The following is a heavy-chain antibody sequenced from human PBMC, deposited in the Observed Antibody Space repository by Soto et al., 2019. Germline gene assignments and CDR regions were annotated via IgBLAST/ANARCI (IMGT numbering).Heavy chain of an antibody. CDR1: GFTFSSYG. V-gene: IGHV3-30*18. CDR3: AKDVGVGELWVHWFDL. D-gene: IGHD3-10*01. Sequence: QVQLVESGGGVVQPGRSLRLSCAASGFTFSSYGMHWVRQAPGKGLEWVAVISFDGTNKYSADSVRGRFTISRDNSKNTLYLQMNRRRDGDTAVYYCAKDVGVGELWVHWFDLWGQGTLVTVSS. J-gene: IGHJ5*02. CDR2: ISFDGTNK.